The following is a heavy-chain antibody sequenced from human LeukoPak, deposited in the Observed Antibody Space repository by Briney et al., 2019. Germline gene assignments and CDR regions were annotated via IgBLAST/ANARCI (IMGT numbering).Heavy chain of an antibody. CDR3: ASGSRHGYNSLYYFDY. CDR2: IYYSGST. CDR1: GGSISSYY. D-gene: IGHD5-24*01. J-gene: IGHJ4*02. Sequence: SETLSPTCTVSGGSISSYYWSWIRQPPGKGLEWIGYIYYSGSTNYNPSLKSRVTISVDTSKNQFSLKLSSVTAADTAVYYCASGSRHGYNSLYYFDYWGQGTLVTVSS. V-gene: IGHV4-59*01.